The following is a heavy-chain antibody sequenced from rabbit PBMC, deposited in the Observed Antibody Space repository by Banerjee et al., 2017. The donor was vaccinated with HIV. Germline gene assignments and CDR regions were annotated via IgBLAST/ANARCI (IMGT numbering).Heavy chain of an antibody. J-gene: IGHJ4*01. CDR1: GFSFSNNYV. CDR3: ARAGSSYYMDLNL. Sequence: QEQLEESGGGLVKPEGSLTLTCKASGFSFSNNYVMCWVRQAPGKGLEWIACINSSSGNTVYASWAKGRFTISKTSSTTVTLQMTSLTAADMATYFCARAGSSYYMDLNLWGPGPLVTVS. D-gene: IGHD8-1*01. CDR2: INSSSGNT. V-gene: IGHV1S45*01.